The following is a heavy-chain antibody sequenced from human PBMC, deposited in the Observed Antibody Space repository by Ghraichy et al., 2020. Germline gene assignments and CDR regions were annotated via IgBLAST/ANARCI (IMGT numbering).Heavy chain of an antibody. V-gene: IGHV3-30*02. J-gene: IGHJ4*02. CDR2: IRYDGSNK. Sequence: GGSLRLSCAASGFTFSSYGMHWVRQAPGKGLEWVAFIRYDGSNKYYADSVKGRFTISRDNSKNTLYLQMNSLRAEDTAVYYCAKPYYDFWSGEGLYYFDYWGQGTLVTVSS. D-gene: IGHD3-3*01. CDR1: GFTFSSYG. CDR3: AKPYYDFWSGEGLYYFDY.